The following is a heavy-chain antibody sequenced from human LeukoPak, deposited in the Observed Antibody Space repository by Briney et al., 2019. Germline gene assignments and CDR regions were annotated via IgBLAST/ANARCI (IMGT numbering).Heavy chain of an antibody. J-gene: IGHJ5*02. V-gene: IGHV1-46*01. Sequence: GASVKVSCKASGYTFTSYYMHWVRQAPGQGLEWMGIINPSGGSTSYAQKFQGRVTMTRDMSTSTVYMELSSLRSEGTAVYYCAGDEDGGWFDPWGQGTLVTVSS. D-gene: IGHD2-15*01. CDR2: INPSGGST. CDR3: AGDEDGGWFDP. CDR1: GYTFTSYY.